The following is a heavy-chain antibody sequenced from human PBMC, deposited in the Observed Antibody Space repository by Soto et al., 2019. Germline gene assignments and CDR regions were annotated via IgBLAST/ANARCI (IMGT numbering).Heavy chain of an antibody. V-gene: IGHV3-21*01. CDR3: GVDTTGLLDY. D-gene: IGHD5-18*01. J-gene: IGHJ4*02. Sequence: PGGSLRLSCAASGFTFSRYYMNWVRQAPGKGLEWVSSISTTSTYTHYADSLKGRFTISRDNAKKLLYLQMDSLRAEDTAVYYCGVDTTGLLDYWGQGTLVTVSS. CDR2: ISTTSTYT. CDR1: GFTFSRYY.